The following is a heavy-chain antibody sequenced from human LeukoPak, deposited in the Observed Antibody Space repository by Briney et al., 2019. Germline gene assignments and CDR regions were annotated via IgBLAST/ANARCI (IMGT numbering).Heavy chain of an antibody. CDR3: ARTGAIYSSGYYDY. V-gene: IGHV1-69*04. D-gene: IGHD3-22*01. CDR1: GGTFSSYA. Sequence: SVTVSCKASGGTFSSYAISWVRQAPGQGLEWMGRIIPILGIANYAQKFQGRVTITADKSTSTAYMELSSLRSEDTAVYYCARTGAIYSSGYYDYWGQGTLVTVSS. J-gene: IGHJ4*02. CDR2: IIPILGIA.